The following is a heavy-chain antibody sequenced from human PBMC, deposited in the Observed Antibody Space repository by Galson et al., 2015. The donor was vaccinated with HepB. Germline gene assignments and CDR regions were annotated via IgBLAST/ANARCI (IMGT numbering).Heavy chain of an antibody. CDR1: GGSFSGYY. D-gene: IGHD6-13*01. J-gene: IGHJ6*02. V-gene: IGHV4-34*01. Sequence: SETLSLTCAVYGGSFSGYYWSWIRQPPGKGLEWIGEINHSGSTNYNPSLKSRVTISVDTSKNQFSLKLSSVTAADTAVYYCARSPRRGIAGHYGMDVWGQGTTVTVSS. CDR2: INHSGST. CDR3: ARSPRRGIAGHYGMDV.